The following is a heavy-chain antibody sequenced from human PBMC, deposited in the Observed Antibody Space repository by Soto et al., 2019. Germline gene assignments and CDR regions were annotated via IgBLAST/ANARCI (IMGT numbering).Heavy chain of an antibody. V-gene: IGHV3-15*07. CDR1: GFTFSNAW. CDR3: TTSYVWGSVVFGIKTRYSYGMDV. CDR2: IKSKTDGGTT. Sequence: EVQLVESGGGLVKPGGSLRLSCAASGFTFSNAWMNWVRQAPGKGLEWLGRIKSKTDGGTTDYAAPVKGRFTISRDDSKNTLYLQMNSLKTEDTAVYYCTTSYVWGSVVFGIKTRYSYGMDVWGQGTTVTVSS. D-gene: IGHD3-16*01. J-gene: IGHJ6*02.